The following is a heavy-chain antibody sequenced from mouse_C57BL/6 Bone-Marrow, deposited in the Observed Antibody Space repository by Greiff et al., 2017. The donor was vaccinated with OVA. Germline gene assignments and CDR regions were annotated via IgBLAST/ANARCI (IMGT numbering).Heavy chain of an antibody. D-gene: IGHD1-2*01. CDR3: ARFPYNDGVGDWYFDV. Sequence: QVQLQQSGAELVRPGASVKLSCKASGYNFTDYYINWVKQRPGQGLEWIARIYPGSGYTYYNEKFKGKATLTADTSSSTAYMQLSSLTSEDSAVYFGARFPYNDGVGDWYFDVWGTGTTVTVSS. J-gene: IGHJ1*03. CDR2: IYPGSGYT. V-gene: IGHV1-76*01. CDR1: GYNFTDYY.